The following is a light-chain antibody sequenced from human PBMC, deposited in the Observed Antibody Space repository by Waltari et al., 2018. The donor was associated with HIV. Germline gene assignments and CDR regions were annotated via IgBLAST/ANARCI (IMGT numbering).Light chain of an antibody. CDR2: DAS. CDR3: QQSYSSPLT. V-gene: IGKV1-39*01. J-gene: IGKJ3*01. CDR1: QTVTNK. Sequence: DIQMTQSQSPLSASVGDSVSITCRASQTVTNKGNGYQQKPGKAPEVLIYDASTLQSGVPSRFRGGGSGTDFTLTITSLQPDDFATYFCQQSYSSPLTFGPGTKVDVK.